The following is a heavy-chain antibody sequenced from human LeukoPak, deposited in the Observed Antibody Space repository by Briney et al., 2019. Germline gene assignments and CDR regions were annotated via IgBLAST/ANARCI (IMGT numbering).Heavy chain of an antibody. J-gene: IGHJ3*02. D-gene: IGHD3-9*01. V-gene: IGHV4-34*01. CDR1: GGSFSGYY. Sequence: KPSETLSLTCAVYGGSFSGYYWSWIRQPPGKGLEWIGEINHSGSTNYNPSLKSRVTISVDTSKNQFSLKLSSVTAADTAVYYCARRYYDILTGYSGAFDIWGQGTMVTVSS. CDR3: ARRYYDILTGYSGAFDI. CDR2: INHSGST.